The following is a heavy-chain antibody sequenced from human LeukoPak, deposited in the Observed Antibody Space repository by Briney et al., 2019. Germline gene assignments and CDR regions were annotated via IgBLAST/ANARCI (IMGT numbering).Heavy chain of an antibody. V-gene: IGHV3-74*01. CDR3: TRVLAGRSGLMDV. Sequence: PGGTLRLSCAASGFTFSSYWMHWVREAPGHGLGGVSRMSSDGRSRSYADSVNVRFTISRDNAKNTLCLQMNSLRAEDAAVYYCTRVLAGRSGLMDVWGRGTTVTVSS. J-gene: IGHJ6*02. D-gene: IGHD2-8*02. CDR1: GFTFSSYW. CDR2: MSSDGRSR.